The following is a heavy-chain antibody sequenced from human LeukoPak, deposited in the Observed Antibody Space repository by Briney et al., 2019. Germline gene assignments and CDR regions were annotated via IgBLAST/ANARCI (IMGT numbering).Heavy chain of an antibody. Sequence: GGSLRPSCAASGFTFDAYAMTWVRQAPGKGLEWVSGIYWSGGITGYADSVRGRFTISRDNAKNSLYLQMNNLRAEDTALYYCARVRSGGWYDPVDYWGQGTLVTVSS. V-gene: IGHV3-20*04. CDR1: GFTFDAYA. CDR2: IYWSGGIT. J-gene: IGHJ4*02. CDR3: ARVRSGGWYDPVDY. D-gene: IGHD6-19*01.